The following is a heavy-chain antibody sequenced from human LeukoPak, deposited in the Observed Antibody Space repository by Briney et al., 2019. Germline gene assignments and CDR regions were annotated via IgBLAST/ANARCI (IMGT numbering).Heavy chain of an antibody. V-gene: IGHV3-23*01. CDR1: GFTFSSYA. J-gene: IGHJ4*02. Sequence: GGSLRLSCAASGFTFSSYAMSWVRQAPGKGLEWVSAISGSGGSTYYADYVKGRFTISRDNSKNTLYLQMNSLRAEDTAVYYCATQSVPHPITMVRGVEDYWGQGTLVTVSS. CDR2: ISGSGGST. D-gene: IGHD3-10*01. CDR3: ATQSVPHPITMVRGVEDY.